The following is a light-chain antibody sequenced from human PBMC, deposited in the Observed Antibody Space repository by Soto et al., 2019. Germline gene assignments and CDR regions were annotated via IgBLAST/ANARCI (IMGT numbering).Light chain of an antibody. CDR2: GAS. CDR1: QDSSSS. CDR3: QQTKNYPST. V-gene: IGKV1D-13*01. Sequence: AIQLTQSPSSLSASVGDRVTITCRASQDSSSSFAWYQQKAGKAANLLVYGASILQRGVPSMFSGSGFGTDFTLTISSLRAEDFAIYFCQQTKNYPSTFGGGNKVDIK. J-gene: IGKJ4*01.